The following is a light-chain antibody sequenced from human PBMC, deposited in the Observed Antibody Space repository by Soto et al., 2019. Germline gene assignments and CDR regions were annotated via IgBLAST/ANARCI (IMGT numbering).Light chain of an antibody. V-gene: IGLV2-8*01. Sequence: QSALTQPPSASGSPGQSVTISCTGTKSDIGVYDFVSWYQHHPDKAPRLIIYEVVQRPSGVPDRFSGSKSGNTASLTVSGLQAADEADYFCKSYAGSNTYVFGSGTKV. CDR1: KSDIGVYDF. CDR3: KSYAGSNTYV. J-gene: IGLJ1*01. CDR2: EVV.